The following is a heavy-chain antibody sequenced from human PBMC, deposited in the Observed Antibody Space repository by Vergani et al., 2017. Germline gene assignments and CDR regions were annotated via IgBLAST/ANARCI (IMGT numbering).Heavy chain of an antibody. CDR3: TTISLRFLEWLSLPDY. D-gene: IGHD3-3*01. CDR1: GFTFSSYG. J-gene: IGHJ4*02. V-gene: IGHV3-30*02. CDR2: IRYDGSNK. Sequence: VQLVESGGGLVQPGGSLRLSCAASGFTFSSYGMHWVRQAPGKGLEGVAFIRYDGSNKYYADSVKGRFTISRDNSKNTLYLQMNSLRAEDTAVYYCTTISLRFLEWLSLPDYWGQGTLVTVSS.